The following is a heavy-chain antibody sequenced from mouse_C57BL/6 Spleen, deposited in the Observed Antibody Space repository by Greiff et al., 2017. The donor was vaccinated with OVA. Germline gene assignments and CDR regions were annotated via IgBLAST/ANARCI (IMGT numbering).Heavy chain of an antibody. CDR2: IDPSDSYT. Sequence: QVQLKQPGAELVRPGTSVKLSCKASGYTFTSYWMHWVKQRPGQGLEWIGVIDPSDSYTNYNQKFKGKATLTVDTSSSTAYMQLSSLTSEDSAVYYCARFTTALFDYWGQGTTLTVSS. CDR3: ARFTTALFDY. V-gene: IGHV1-59*01. CDR1: GYTFTSYW. J-gene: IGHJ2*01. D-gene: IGHD1-2*01.